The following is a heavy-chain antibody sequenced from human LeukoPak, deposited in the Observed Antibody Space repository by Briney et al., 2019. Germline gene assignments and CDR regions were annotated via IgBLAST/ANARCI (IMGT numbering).Heavy chain of an antibody. CDR3: ARRKRYYYYYYMDV. CDR1: GYTFTSYG. J-gene: IGHJ6*03. D-gene: IGHD6-25*01. Sequence: ASVKVSCKASGYTFTSYGISWVRQAPGQGLEWMGWISAYNGNTNYAQKLQGRVTMTTDTSTSTAYMELRSMRSDDTAVYSCARRKRYYYYYYMDVWGKGTTVTVSS. V-gene: IGHV1-18*01. CDR2: ISAYNGNT.